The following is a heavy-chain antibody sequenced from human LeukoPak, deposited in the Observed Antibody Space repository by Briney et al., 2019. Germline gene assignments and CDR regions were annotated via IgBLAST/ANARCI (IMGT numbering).Heavy chain of an antibody. D-gene: IGHD1-1*01. Sequence: ASVKVSCTASGYTFTIYYIHWMRQAPGQGLEWMGIMNPSGGSTSYTQKFQGRVTMTRDTSTSTVYMAVSSLKCEVSTVYYCAREGSYSWTFDYWGQGTLVTVSS. CDR2: MNPSGGST. CDR3: AREGSYSWTFDY. J-gene: IGHJ4*02. V-gene: IGHV1-46*01. CDR1: GYTFTIYY.